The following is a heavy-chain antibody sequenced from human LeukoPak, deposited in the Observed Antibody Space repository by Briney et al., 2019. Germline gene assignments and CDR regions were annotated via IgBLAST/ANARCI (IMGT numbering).Heavy chain of an antibody. Sequence: GGSLRLSCAASGFRFGSYAMSWVRQAPGKGLEWVSSISSSSSYIYYADSVKGRFTVSRDNAKNSLYLQMNSLRAEDTAVYYCARDARITMIVVVITSELDYWGQGTLVTVSS. CDR3: ARDARITMIVVVITSELDY. J-gene: IGHJ4*02. D-gene: IGHD3-22*01. V-gene: IGHV3-21*01. CDR2: ISSSSSYI. CDR1: GFRFGSYA.